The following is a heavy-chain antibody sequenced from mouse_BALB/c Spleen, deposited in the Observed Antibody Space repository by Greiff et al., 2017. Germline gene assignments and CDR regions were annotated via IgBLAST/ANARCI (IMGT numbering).Heavy chain of an antibody. D-gene: IGHD3-1*01. V-gene: IGHV2-9-2*01. CDR1: GFSLTSYD. J-gene: IGHJ3*01. CDR2: IWTGGGT. Sequence: QVQLQQSGPGLVAPSQSLSITCTVSGFSLTSYDISWIRQPPGKGLEWLGVIWTGGGTNYNSAFMSRLSISKDNSKSQVFLKMNSLQTDDTAIYYCVRVTARATGFAYWGQGTLVTVSA. CDR3: VRVTARATGFAY.